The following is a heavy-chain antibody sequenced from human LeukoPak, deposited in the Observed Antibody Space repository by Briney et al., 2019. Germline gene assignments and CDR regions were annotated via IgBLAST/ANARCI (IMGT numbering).Heavy chain of an antibody. CDR2: INHSGST. CDR3: ASVRSTMVRGGGYYYYYMDV. V-gene: IGHV4-34*01. Sequence: GSLRLSCAASGFTFSSYAMSWVRQAPGKGLEWIGEINHSGSTNYNPSLKSRVTISVGTSKYQFSLKLSSVTAADTVVYSCASVRSTMVRGGGYYYYYMDVWGKGTTVTISS. D-gene: IGHD3-10*01. J-gene: IGHJ6*03. CDR1: GFTFSSYA.